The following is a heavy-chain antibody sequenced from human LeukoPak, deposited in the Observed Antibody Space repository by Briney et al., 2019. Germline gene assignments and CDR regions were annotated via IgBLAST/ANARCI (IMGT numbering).Heavy chain of an antibody. Sequence: SETLSFTCTASDGSISSYYWSWIPQPPGKGLKWIGYTYYSGSTNYNPSLRSRLTISVDTSKNQFSLKLSSVTAADTAVYYCARAVVLATAIHFDHWGQGTLVTVSS. CDR3: ARAVVLATAIHFDH. CDR2: TYYSGST. CDR1: DGSISSYY. J-gene: IGHJ4*02. D-gene: IGHD2-15*01. V-gene: IGHV4-59*01.